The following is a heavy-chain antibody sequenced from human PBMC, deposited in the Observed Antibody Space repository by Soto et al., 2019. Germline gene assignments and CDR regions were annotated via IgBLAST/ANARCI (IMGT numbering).Heavy chain of an antibody. D-gene: IGHD6-19*01. CDR1: GFSLTTSGVG. CDR3: AHRPSGWYLFDY. CDR2: IFWNDDE. J-gene: IGHJ4*02. V-gene: IGHV2-5*01. Sequence: GPTLVNPTQTLTLTCTFSGFSLTTSGVGVGWIRQPPGKALEWLALIFWNDDERYSPSLKSRLTITKDTSKNQVVLTMTNMDPVDTATYYCAHRPSGWYLFDYWGQGTLVTVSS.